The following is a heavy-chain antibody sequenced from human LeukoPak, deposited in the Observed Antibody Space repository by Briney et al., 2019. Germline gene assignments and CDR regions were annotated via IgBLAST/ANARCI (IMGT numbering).Heavy chain of an antibody. CDR1: GYTFTNYG. J-gene: IGHJ4*02. V-gene: IGHV1-18*01. Sequence: ASVKVSCKASGYTFTNYGINWVRQAPGQGLEWMGWISGYNGNTNYAQKLQGRVTMTTDTSTSTTYMELRSLRSEDTAVYYCARDRRVPKLVGSGSYYDYWGQGTLVTVSS. CDR3: ARDRRVPKLVGSGSYYDY. CDR2: ISGYNGNT. D-gene: IGHD3-10*01.